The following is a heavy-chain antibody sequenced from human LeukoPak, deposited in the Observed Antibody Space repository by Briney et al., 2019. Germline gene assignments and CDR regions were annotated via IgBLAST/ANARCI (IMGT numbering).Heavy chain of an antibody. CDR1: GGSISSGSYY. CDR2: IYTSGST. Sequence: SQTLSLTCTVSGGSISSGSYYWSWIRQPAGKGLEWIGRIYTSGSTNYNPSLKSRVTISVDTSKNQFSLKLSSVTAADTAVYYCARAPAGYCSSTSCYFDYWGQGTLVTVSS. CDR3: ARAPAGYCSSTSCYFDY. D-gene: IGHD2-2*01. J-gene: IGHJ4*03. V-gene: IGHV4-61*02.